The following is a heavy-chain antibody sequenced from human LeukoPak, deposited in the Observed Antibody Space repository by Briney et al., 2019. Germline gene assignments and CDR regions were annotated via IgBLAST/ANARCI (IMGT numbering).Heavy chain of an antibody. CDR2: IYNSGST. Sequence: KPSETLSLTCTVSGGSISSYYWSWIRQPPGKGLEWIGYIYNSGSTNYNPSLKSRVTISVDTSKNQFSLKLSSVTAADTAVYYYAREGVASDCSGGSCHRGIFDYWGQGTLVTVSS. CDR3: AREGVASDCSGGSCHRGIFDY. CDR1: GGSISSYY. V-gene: IGHV4-4*08. D-gene: IGHD2-15*01. J-gene: IGHJ4*02.